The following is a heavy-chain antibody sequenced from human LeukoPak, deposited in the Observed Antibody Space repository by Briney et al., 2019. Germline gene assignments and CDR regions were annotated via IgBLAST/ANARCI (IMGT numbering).Heavy chain of an antibody. CDR1: GSRVTNYW. J-gene: IGHJ5*02. Sequence: GESLKISCKASGSRVTNYWIGWVRQMPGKGLEWIGIIYSGDPETRYSPSFQGRVAISVNKSINTAFLQWSSLKASDTAISYCARHLRGYCSGGTCWDNWLDPWGQGTLVTVSS. CDR3: ARHLRGYCSGGTCWDNWLDP. V-gene: IGHV5-51*01. CDR2: IYSGDPET. D-gene: IGHD2-15*01.